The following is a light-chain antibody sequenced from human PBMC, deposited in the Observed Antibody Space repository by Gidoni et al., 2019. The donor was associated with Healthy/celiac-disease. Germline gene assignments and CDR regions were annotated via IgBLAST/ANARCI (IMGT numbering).Light chain of an antibody. CDR3: QQYNNWPTWT. CDR1: QSVSSN. J-gene: IGKJ1*01. Sequence: IVMQQSPATLSVSPGERATLSCRASQSVSSNLAWYQQKPGPAPRLLIYGASTRATGIPASFSGSGSGTEFTLTISSLQSEDFAVYYCQQYNNWPTWTFGQGTKVEIK. V-gene: IGKV3-15*01. CDR2: GAS.